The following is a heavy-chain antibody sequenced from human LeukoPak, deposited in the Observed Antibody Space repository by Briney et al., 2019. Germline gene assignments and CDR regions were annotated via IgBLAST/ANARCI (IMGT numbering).Heavy chain of an antibody. CDR2: ISAYNGNT. V-gene: IGHV1-18*01. J-gene: IGHJ4*02. CDR3: ARVYDILPDH. Sequence: RASVNVSCKASGYTFTSYGIGWVRQAPGQGLEWMGWISAYNGNTNYAQKLQGRVTMTTDTSTSTAYMELRSLRSDDTAVYYCARVYDILPDHWGQGTLVTVSS. CDR1: GYTFTSYG. D-gene: IGHD3-9*01.